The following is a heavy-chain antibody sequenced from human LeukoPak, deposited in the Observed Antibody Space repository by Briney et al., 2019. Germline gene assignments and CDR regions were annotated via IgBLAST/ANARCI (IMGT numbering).Heavy chain of an antibody. D-gene: IGHD2-2*01. CDR3: ARSYCSSTSCYRRWFDP. CDR2: IIPIFGTA. CDR1: GYTFTSYA. V-gene: IGHV1-69*13. Sequence: GASVKVSCKASGYTFTSYAISWVRQAPGQGLEWMGGIIPIFGTANNAQKFQARVTITADESTSTAYMELSSLRSEDTAVYYCARSYCSSTSCYRRWFDPWGQGTLVTVSP. J-gene: IGHJ5*02.